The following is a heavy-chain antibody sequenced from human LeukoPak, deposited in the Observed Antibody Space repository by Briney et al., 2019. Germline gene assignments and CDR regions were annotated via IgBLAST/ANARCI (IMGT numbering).Heavy chain of an antibody. CDR1: GYTFTGYY. CDR2: IIPIFGTA. V-gene: IGHV1-69*06. D-gene: IGHD3-22*01. Sequence: ASVKVSCKASGYTFTGYYMHWVRQAPGKGLEWMGGIIPIFGTANYAQKFQGRVTITADKSTSTAYMELSSLRSEDTAVYYCARAGAYYYDSSGLPYRAFDIWGQGTMVTVSS. J-gene: IGHJ3*02. CDR3: ARAGAYYYDSSGLPYRAFDI.